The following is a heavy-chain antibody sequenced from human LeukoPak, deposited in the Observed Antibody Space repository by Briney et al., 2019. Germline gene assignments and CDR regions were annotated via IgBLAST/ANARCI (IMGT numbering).Heavy chain of an antibody. CDR2: ISGGAGNT. CDR3: AQSREIAVFGVAKPDY. CDR1: GFTFSTYA. Sequence: SGASLRLSCTASGFTFSTYAMSWVRQAPGKGLECVSTISGGAGNTYYADSVKGRFTISRDNSKNTLYLQMNSLRAEDTAVYYCAQSREIAVFGVAKPDYWGQGTLVTVSS. D-gene: IGHD3-3*01. J-gene: IGHJ4*02. V-gene: IGHV3-23*01.